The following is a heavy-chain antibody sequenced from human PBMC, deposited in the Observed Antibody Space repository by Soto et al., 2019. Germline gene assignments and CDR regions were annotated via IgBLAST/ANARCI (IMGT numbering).Heavy chain of an antibody. J-gene: IGHJ3*02. V-gene: IGHV3-23*01. Sequence: EVQVLESGGGLVQPGGSLRLSCEGSEFTVSGHAMTWIRQAPGKGPEWVSTITADGGTYYADSVKGRFAMYRDTSENTLYLQMNSLGAEDTSAYYCAPHVSCSGGSCKYDAFAIRGQGSMVTVSS. D-gene: IGHD2-15*01. CDR3: APHVSCSGGSCKYDAFAI. CDR1: EFTVSGHA. CDR2: ITADGGT.